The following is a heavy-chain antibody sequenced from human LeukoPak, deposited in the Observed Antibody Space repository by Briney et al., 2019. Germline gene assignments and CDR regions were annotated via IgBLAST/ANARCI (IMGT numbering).Heavy chain of an antibody. CDR2: IYYSGST. J-gene: IGHJ3*02. V-gene: IGHV4-39*01. D-gene: IGHD2-2*01. CDR1: GGSISSGSYY. CDR3: ARRTLDIVVVPAADDAFDI. Sequence: SETLSLTCTVSGGSISSGSYYWGWIRQPPGKGLEWIGSIYYSGSTYYNPSLKSRVTISVDTSKNQFSLKLSSVTAADTAVYYCARRTLDIVVVPAADDAFDIWGQGTMVTVSS.